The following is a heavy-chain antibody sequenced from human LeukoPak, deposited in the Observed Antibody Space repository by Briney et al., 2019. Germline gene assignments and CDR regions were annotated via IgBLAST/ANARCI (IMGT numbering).Heavy chain of an antibody. CDR2: IIPIFGTA. CDR3: AREGTAMVYNWFDP. V-gene: IGHV1-69*05. Sequence: ASAKVSCKASGGTFSSYAISWVRQAPGQGLEWMGGIIPIFGTANYAQKFQGRVTITTDESTSTAYMELSSLRSEDTAVYYCAREGTAMVYNWFDPWGQGTLVTVSS. J-gene: IGHJ5*02. D-gene: IGHD5-18*01. CDR1: GGTFSSYA.